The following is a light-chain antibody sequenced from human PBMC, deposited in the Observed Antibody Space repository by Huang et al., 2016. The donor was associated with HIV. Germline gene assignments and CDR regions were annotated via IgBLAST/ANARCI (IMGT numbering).Light chain of an antibody. CDR2: SAS. CDR3: QHYNNWPWWT. J-gene: IGKJ1*01. CDR1: RSVTSN. V-gene: IGKV3-15*01. Sequence: EVVMTQSPAILSVSPGERATLSCRASRSVTSNLAWYQQKPGQAPRLLIYSASTRATGIPARFSGSVSGTEFTLTISSLQSEDFAVYYCQHYNNWPWWTFGQGTKVEIK.